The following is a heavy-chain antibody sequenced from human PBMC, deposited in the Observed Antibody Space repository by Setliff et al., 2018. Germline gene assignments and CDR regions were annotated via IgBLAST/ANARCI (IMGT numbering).Heavy chain of an antibody. J-gene: IGHJ4*02. CDR1: GYTLTELS. CDR2: FDPEDGET. CDR3: ATVEAITIAAAGTTIFDY. V-gene: IGHV1-24*01. Sequence: ASVKVSCKVSGYTLTELSMHWVRQAPGKGLEWMGGFDPEDGETIYAQKFQGRVTMTEDTSTDTAYMELSSLRSEDTAVYYCATVEAITIAAAGTTIFDYWGQGTLGTVSS. D-gene: IGHD6-13*01.